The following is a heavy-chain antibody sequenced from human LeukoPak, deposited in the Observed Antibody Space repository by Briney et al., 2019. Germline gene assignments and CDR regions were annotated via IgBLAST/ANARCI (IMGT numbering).Heavy chain of an antibody. CDR3: ARRGDV. Sequence: SQTLSLTCTVSGGSITSGDYYWNWIRQPAGKGLEWIGRIYSSGSTNYNPSLMSRVTISRDTSKNQFSLQVNSVTAADTAVYYCARRGDVWGQGTMVTVSS. J-gene: IGHJ3*01. V-gene: IGHV4-61*02. CDR2: IYSSGST. CDR1: GGSITSGDYY.